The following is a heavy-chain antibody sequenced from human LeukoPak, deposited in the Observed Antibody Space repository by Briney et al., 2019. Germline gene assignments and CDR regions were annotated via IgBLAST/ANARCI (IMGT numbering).Heavy chain of an antibody. J-gene: IGHJ3*02. Sequence: GGSLTLSCAASGFSFSTHSMNWVRQAPGKGLEWISFINLDGTDIHYGESVEGRFTISRDNAKNSLYLQMHTLRAEDTAVYYCAGDGVGVLPGDAFDIWSQGTMVTVSS. V-gene: IGHV3-21*05. CDR1: GFSFSTHS. D-gene: IGHD1-26*01. CDR3: AGDGVGVLPGDAFDI. CDR2: INLDGTDI.